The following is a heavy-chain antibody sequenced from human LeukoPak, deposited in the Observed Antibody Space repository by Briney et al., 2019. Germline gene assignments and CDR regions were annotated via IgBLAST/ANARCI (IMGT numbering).Heavy chain of an antibody. CDR1: GFTFSDSY. V-gene: IGHV3-53*01. CDR3: ARIEWERLGRAFDI. CDR2: IYSAGAT. J-gene: IGHJ3*02. D-gene: IGHD1-26*01. Sequence: GGSLRLSCAASGFTFSDSYMTWVRQAPGKGLEWVSSIYSAGATHYAESVKGRFTISRDNSKNTLYLQMNSLRAEDMAVYYCARIEWERLGRAFDIWGQGTMVTVSS.